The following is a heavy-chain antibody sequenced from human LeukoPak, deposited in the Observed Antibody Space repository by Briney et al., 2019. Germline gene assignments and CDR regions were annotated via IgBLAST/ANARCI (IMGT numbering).Heavy chain of an antibody. CDR1: GYTFISYY. Sequence: ASVKVSCKTSGYTFISYYIHWVRQAPGQGLEWMGIINPSGGTTNYAQRFQGRITMTRDTSTSTVYMDLSSLRSEDTAVYYCARGGYCSGTSCYNFDFWGQGTLVTVSS. D-gene: IGHD2-15*01. J-gene: IGHJ4*02. CDR2: INPSGGTT. CDR3: ARGGYCSGTSCYNFDF. V-gene: IGHV1-46*01.